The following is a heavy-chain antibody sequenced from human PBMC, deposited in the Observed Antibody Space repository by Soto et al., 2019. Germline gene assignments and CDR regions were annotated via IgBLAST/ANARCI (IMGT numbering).Heavy chain of an antibody. CDR3: ARDATFGSGSDADWFFDL. J-gene: IGHJ2*01. V-gene: IGHV3-13*04. Sequence: EVQLVESGGGLVQPGGSLRLSCTASGFTFSRFDMHWVCQSTGKGLEWVAAIGTTGDTYYPGSVKGRFIISREDAKNSLYLQINNLRAGDTNVYYYARDATFGSGSDADWFFDLWGRGNLIIVSS. CDR1: GFTFSRFD. D-gene: IGHD3-10*01. CDR2: IGTTGDT.